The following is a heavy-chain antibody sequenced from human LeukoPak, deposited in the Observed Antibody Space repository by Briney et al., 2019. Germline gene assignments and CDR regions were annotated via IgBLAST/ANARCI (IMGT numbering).Heavy chain of an antibody. CDR2: ISHDGSNK. V-gene: IGHV3-30*03. D-gene: IGHD1-7*01. CDR1: GFSFSKYG. CDR3: ASGTVGNYALDY. Sequence: GRSLRLSCAASGFSFSKYGMHWVRQAPGKGLEWVAVISHDGSNKYYADSVKGRFTISRDNAKNSLYLQVDSLRVEDTAVYFCASGTVGNYALDYWGQGTLVTVSS. J-gene: IGHJ4*02.